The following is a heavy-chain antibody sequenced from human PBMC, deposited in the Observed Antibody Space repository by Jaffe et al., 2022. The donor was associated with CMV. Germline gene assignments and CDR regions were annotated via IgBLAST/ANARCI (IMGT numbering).Heavy chain of an antibody. J-gene: IGHJ4*02. V-gene: IGHV3-48*03. Sequence: EVQLVESGGGLVQPGGSLRLSCAASGFTFSSYEMNWVRQAPGKGLEWVSYISSSGSTIYYADSVKGRFTISRDNAKNSLYLQMNSLRAEDTAVYYCAREVLWYGSGSYAPEANWGQGTLVTVSS. CDR3: AREVLWYGSGSYAPEAN. D-gene: IGHD3-10*01. CDR2: ISSSGSTI. CDR1: GFTFSSYE.